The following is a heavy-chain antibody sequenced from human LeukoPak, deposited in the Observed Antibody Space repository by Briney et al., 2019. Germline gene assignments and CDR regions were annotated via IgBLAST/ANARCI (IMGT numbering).Heavy chain of an antibody. J-gene: IGHJ4*02. D-gene: IGHD3-10*01. V-gene: IGHV4-39*01. CDR1: GDSISSSCYY. CDR2: IYFSGST. CDR3: GRHVSGYASGIDY. Sequence: SETLSLTCAVSGDSISSSCYYWGWIRQPPGKGLEWIGTIYFSGSTYYNPSLKSRVTISVDTSKNQFSLRLRSVTAADTAVYYCGRHVSGYASGIDYWGQGTLVTVSS.